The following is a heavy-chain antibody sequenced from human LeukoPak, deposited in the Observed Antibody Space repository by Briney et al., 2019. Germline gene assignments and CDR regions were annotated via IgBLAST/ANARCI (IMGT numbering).Heavy chain of an antibody. CDR3: ARGPTGYCSSASCSNWYFDL. CDR1: GFTFSSYA. V-gene: IGHV3-23*01. D-gene: IGHD2-2*01. CDR2: ISGSGGRI. Sequence: GGSLRLSCAASGFTFSSYAMTWVRQAPGKGLEWVSGISGSGGRIYYADSVKGRFTISRDNSKNTLYLQMNSLRAEDTAVYYCARGPTGYCSSASCSNWYFDLWGRGTLVTVSS. J-gene: IGHJ2*01.